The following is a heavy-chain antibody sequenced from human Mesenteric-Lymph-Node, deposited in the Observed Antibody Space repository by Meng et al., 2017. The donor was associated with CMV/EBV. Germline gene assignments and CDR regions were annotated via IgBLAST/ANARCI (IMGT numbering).Heavy chain of an antibody. J-gene: IGHJ6*02. CDR2: IYYSGST. Sequence: SETLSLTCTVSGGSISSGGYYWSWIRQHPGKGLEWIGYIYYSGSTYYNPSLKRRVTISVDTSKNQFSLKLSSVTAADTAVYYCARDEVVRGYYYGMDVWGQGTTVTVSS. CDR3: ARDEVVRGYYYGMDV. CDR1: GGSISSGGYY. D-gene: IGHD3-10*01. V-gene: IGHV4-31*03.